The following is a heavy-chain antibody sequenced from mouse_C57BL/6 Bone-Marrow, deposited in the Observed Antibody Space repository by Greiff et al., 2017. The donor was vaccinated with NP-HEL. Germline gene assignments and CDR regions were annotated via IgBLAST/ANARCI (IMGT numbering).Heavy chain of an antibody. V-gene: IGHV1-50*01. CDR1: GYTFTSYW. CDR3: ASPVDPWYFVV. CDR2: IDPSDSYT. D-gene: IGHD1-1*01. J-gene: IGHJ1*03. Sequence: QVQLQQPGAELVKPGASVKLSCKASGYTFTSYWMQWVKQRPGQGLEWIGEIDPSDSYTNYNQKFKGKATLTVDTSSSTAYMQLSSLTSEDSAVYYCASPVDPWYFVVWGTGTTVTVSS.